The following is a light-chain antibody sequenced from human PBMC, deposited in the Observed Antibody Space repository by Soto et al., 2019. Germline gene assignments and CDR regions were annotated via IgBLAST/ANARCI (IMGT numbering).Light chain of an antibody. CDR3: QSYDSSLSGWV. J-gene: IGLJ3*02. Sequence: QAVVTQPPSVSGAPGQRVTISCTGSSSNIGARYDVHWYQQVPGTSPKLLIYGNTNRPSGVPDRFSGSKSGTSASLAITGLQAEDEADYYCQSYDSSLSGWVFGGGTKLTVL. V-gene: IGLV1-40*01. CDR2: GNT. CDR1: SSNIGARYD.